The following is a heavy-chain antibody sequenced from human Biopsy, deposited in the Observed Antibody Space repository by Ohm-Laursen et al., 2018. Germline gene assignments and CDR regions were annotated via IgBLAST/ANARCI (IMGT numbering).Heavy chain of an antibody. V-gene: IGHV3-11*04. J-gene: IGHJ4*02. D-gene: IGHD2-2*01. Sequence: SLRLSCAASGLIFSDYYMSWIRQAPGKGLEWIAYISARDGVVYYADSVKGRFTISGDNAKNSLYLQMNSLRAEDTAVYYCARNLGVTPGYQDYWGQGTLVTVSS. CDR1: GLIFSDYY. CDR3: ARNLGVTPGYQDY. CDR2: ISARDGVV.